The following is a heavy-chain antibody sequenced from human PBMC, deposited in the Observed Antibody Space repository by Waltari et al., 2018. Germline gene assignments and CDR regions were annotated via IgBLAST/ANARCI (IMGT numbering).Heavy chain of an antibody. CDR3: ARDRGYQDY. V-gene: IGHV4-59*01. Sequence: QVQLQESGPGLVKPSETLSLTCTVSGGSISSYYWSWIRQPPGKGLEWIGYIYSSGSTNSNPSLKSRVIISVDTSKNQFSLKVRSMTAADTAVYYCARDRGYQDYWGQGTLVTVSS. CDR2: IYSSGST. D-gene: IGHD3-10*01. J-gene: IGHJ4*02. CDR1: GGSISSYY.